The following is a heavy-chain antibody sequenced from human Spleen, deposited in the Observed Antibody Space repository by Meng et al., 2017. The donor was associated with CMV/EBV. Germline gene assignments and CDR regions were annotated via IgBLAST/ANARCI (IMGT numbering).Heavy chain of an antibody. J-gene: IGHJ6*02. CDR2: IYYSGST. V-gene: IGHV4-30-4*08. Sequence: SETLSLTCTVSGGSISSGDYYWSWIRQPPGKGLEWIGYIYYSGSTYYNPSLKSRVTISVDMSKNQVSLKVNSVTAADTAVYYCARDVRGLTRYYHYGMDVWGQGTTVTVSS. D-gene: IGHD3-10*01. CDR3: ARDVRGLTRYYHYGMDV. CDR1: GGSISSGDYY.